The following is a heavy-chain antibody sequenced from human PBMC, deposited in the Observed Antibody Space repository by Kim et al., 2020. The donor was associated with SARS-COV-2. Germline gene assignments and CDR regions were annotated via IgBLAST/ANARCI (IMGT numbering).Heavy chain of an antibody. V-gene: IGHV3-23*01. CDR3: AKTFGFWDNGDQRYYYH. D-gene: IGHD3-16*01. Sequence: GGSLRLSCVASGFAFSTYAMSWVRQAPGKGPECVSGISASGSTSYYADSVRGRFTISRDNLQDTIHLQMDSLRVEDTAIYYCAKTFGFWDNGDQRYYYH. CDR2: ISASGSTS. CDR1: GFAFSTYA. J-gene: IGHJ6*03.